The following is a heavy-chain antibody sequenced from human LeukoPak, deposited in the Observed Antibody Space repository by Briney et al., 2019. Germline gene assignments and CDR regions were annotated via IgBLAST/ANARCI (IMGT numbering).Heavy chain of an antibody. J-gene: IGHJ6*02. CDR3: ARDVAARAPDYYYGMDV. CDR2: ISAYNGNT. V-gene: IGHV1-18*01. D-gene: IGHD6-6*01. Sequence: VASVKVSCKASGYTFTSYGISWVRQAPGQGLEWMGWISAYNGNTNYAQKLQGRVTMTTDTSTSTAYMELRSLRSDDTAVYYCARDVAARAPDYYYGMDVWGQGTTVTVSS. CDR1: GYTFTSYG.